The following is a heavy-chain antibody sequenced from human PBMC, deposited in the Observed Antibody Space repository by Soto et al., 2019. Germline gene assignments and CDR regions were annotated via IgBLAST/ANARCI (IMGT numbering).Heavy chain of an antibody. CDR3: ASCPQNCITSSPCCLFFDY. CDR2: IYYSGST. D-gene: IGHD3-10*01. CDR1: GGSISSSSYY. Sequence: SETLSLTCTVSGGSISSSSYYWGWIRQPPGKGLEWIGSIYYSGSTYYNLSLKSRVTISVDTSKNQFSLKLSSVTAADTAVYYCASCPQNCITSSPCCLFFDYWGQGTLVTVSS. V-gene: IGHV4-39*01. J-gene: IGHJ4*02.